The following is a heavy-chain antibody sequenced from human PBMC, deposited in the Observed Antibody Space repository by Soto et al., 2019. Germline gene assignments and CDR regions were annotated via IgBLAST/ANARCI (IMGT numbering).Heavy chain of an antibody. D-gene: IGHD2-15*01. J-gene: IGHJ6*03. CDR1: GVSISSSY. V-gene: IGHV4-59*01. CDR2: IYNSGST. Sequence: QVQLQESGPGLVKPSATLSLTCTVSGVSISSSYWGWIRQPPGKGLEWIGYIYNSGSTNYNPSPKRRLTISVDKPKAQVSRGLSAVNAADTAVYYCARDRAFGSGRRSYSPPVFYYYTDPWGKGTTFTV. CDR3: ARDRAFGSGRRSYSPPVFYYYTDP.